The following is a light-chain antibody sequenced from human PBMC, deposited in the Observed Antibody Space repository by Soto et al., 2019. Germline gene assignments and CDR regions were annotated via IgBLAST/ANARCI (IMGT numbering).Light chain of an antibody. CDR1: SSDVGGDNY. V-gene: IGLV2-14*01. J-gene: IGLJ1*01. Sequence: QSVLTQPASVSGSPGQSITISCTGTSSDVGGDNYVSWYQQHPGRAPKLMIYEVSNRPSGVSNRFSGYKSGTTASLTISGLQTEDEAEYYCTSYTSSSTYVFGTGTKATVL. CDR2: EVS. CDR3: TSYTSSSTYV.